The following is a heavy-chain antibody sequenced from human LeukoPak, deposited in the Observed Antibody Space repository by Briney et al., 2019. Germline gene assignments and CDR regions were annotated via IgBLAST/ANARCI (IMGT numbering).Heavy chain of an antibody. CDR2: ISGSGGST. V-gene: IGHV3-23*01. J-gene: IGHJ4*02. CDR1: GFTFSSYA. Sequence: GGSLRLSCAASGFTFSSYAMGWVRQAPGKGLEWVSAISGSGGSTYYADSVKGRFTISRDNSENTLYLQMNSLRAEDTAVYYCAKGGVIIPPFDYWGQGTLVTVSS. CDR3: AKGGVIIPPFDY. D-gene: IGHD3-3*01.